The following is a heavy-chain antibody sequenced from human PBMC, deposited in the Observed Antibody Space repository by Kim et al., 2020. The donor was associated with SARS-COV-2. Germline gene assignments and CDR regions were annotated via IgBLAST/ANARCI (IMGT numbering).Heavy chain of an antibody. CDR3: ARRGNYDSNNDAFEH. D-gene: IGHD3-22*01. J-gene: IGHJ3*01. Sequence: ASVKVSCKTSGYTFSNFNLHWVRQAPGQGLEWMGMMNPSSDYTNYGQKFQARVSMTRDTSTSTAYLELRRLTSDDTAVYYCARRGNYDSNNDAFEHWGQGTQVCVSS. CDR1: GYTFSNFN. CDR2: MNPSSDYT. V-gene: IGHV1-46*01.